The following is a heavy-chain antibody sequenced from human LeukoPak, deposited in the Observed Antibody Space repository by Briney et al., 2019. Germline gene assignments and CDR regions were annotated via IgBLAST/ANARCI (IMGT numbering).Heavy chain of an antibody. CDR3: ARDAEDGYNDDAFDI. CDR2: ISYDGSNK. Sequence: PGGSLSLSCAASGFTFSSYAMHWVRQAPGKGLEWVAVISYDGSNKYYADSVKGRFTISRDNSKNTLYLQMNSLRAEDTAVYYCARDAEDGYNDDAFDIWGQGTMVTVSS. V-gene: IGHV3-30*04. D-gene: IGHD5-24*01. J-gene: IGHJ3*02. CDR1: GFTFSSYA.